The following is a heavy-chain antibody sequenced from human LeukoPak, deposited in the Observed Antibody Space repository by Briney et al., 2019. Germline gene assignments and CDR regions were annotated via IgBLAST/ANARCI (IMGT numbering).Heavy chain of an antibody. J-gene: IGHJ4*02. V-gene: IGHV4-59*01. Sequence: SETLSLTCTVSGGSISSYYWSWIRQPPGKGLEWIGYIYYSGSTNYNPSLKSRVTISVDTSKNQFSLKLSSVTAADTAVYYCARDSAAGTYVYWGQGTLVTVSS. D-gene: IGHD6-19*01. CDR3: ARDSAAGTYVY. CDR1: GGSISSYY. CDR2: IYYSGST.